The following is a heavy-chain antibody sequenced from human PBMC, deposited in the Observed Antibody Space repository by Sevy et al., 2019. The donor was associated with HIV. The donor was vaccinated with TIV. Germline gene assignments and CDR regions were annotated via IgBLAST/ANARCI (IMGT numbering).Heavy chain of an antibody. CDR2: IYHSGNT. J-gene: IGHJ4*02. D-gene: IGHD6-19*01. Sequence: SETLSLTCSVSGRSITSNNYYWGWIRQPPGKGLEWIGSIYHSGNTYYNPSLKSRVTVSVDTSRSHFSLKVTSVAASDTAVYFCASQPGYRSTYYGFSLSRTFDSWGPGTLVTVSS. CDR1: GRSITSNNYY. V-gene: IGHV4-39*01. CDR3: ASQPGYRSTYYGFSLSRTFDS.